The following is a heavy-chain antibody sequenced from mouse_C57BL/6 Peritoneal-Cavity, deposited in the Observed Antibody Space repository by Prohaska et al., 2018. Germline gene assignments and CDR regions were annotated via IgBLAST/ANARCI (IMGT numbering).Heavy chain of an antibody. V-gene: IGHV1-18*01. D-gene: IGHD1-1*02. CDR2: MNPNNGCT. CDR3: ARRGNYFDY. Sequence: EVQLQQPGPELVKPGASVKIPCKASGYTFTDYNMDWVKQSHGKSLQWIGYMNPNNGCTIDNQKLNGKATLTVDKSSSTGYMELRSLTSEDTAVYYCARRGNYFDYCRKGTTLTVSS. J-gene: IGHJ2*01. CDR1: GYTFTDYN.